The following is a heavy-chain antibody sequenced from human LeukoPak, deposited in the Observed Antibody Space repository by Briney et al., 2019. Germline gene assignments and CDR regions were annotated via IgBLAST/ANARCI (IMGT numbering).Heavy chain of an antibody. J-gene: IGHJ4*02. D-gene: IGHD6-13*01. CDR3: ARDPAATPLDY. CDR1: GFTFSAYT. V-gene: IGHV3-21*01. CDR2: ITTSSDYK. Sequence: GGSLRLSCAASGFTFSAYTMSWVRPAPGKGLEWVSSITTSSDYKYYADSLRGRLTISRDNAKNSLFLQMNSLRGDDTAVYYCARDPAATPLDYWGQGILVTVSS.